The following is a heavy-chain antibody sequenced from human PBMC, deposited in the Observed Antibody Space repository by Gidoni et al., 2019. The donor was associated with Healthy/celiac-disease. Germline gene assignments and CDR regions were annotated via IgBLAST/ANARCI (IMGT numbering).Heavy chain of an antibody. V-gene: IGHV4-4*02. CDR1: GGSISSING. CDR2: IYHSGST. D-gene: IGHD1-26*01. J-gene: IGHJ4*02. CDR3: ESYPTTTETPFDY. Sequence: QVQLQESGPALVTHSRPLSLTCAVSGGSISSINGWSWVGQPQRKGLEWIGEIYHSGSTHNKPSPKSRVTRSVDKTKNQFTPKLSYVTAADTAVYYGESYPTTTETPFDYWGQGTLVTVSS.